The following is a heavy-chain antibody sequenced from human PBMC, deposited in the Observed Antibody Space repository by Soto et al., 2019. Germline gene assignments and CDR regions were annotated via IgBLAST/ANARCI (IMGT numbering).Heavy chain of an antibody. CDR1: GYAFTGYY. Sequence: ASVKFSCRSSGYAFTGYYIHWVRQAPGQGLEWMGWINPNSGDTNYAQKFQGRVTMTRDTSFSTAYMELSSLRSDDTAMYYCARQIYGSDSGPNFQYYFDSWGQGTLVTVS. CDR2: INPNSGDT. J-gene: IGHJ4*02. CDR3: ARQIYGSDSGPNFQYYFDS. D-gene: IGHD1-26*01. V-gene: IGHV1-2*02.